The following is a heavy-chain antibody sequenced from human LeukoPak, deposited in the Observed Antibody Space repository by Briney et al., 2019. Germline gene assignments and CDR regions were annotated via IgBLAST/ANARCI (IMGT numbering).Heavy chain of an antibody. CDR3: ASLILSTVAAVTTGSFDL. CDR2: ISSSGSAI. Sequence: GGSLRLSCAASGFSLRTYSMNWVRQAPGEGLEWVSYISSSGSAIYYADSVKGRFTISRDNANNSLYLQMNNLRAEDTAVYYCASLILSTVAAVTTGSFDLWGRGTLVTVSS. V-gene: IGHV3-48*01. CDR1: GFSLRTYS. D-gene: IGHD4-17*01. J-gene: IGHJ2*01.